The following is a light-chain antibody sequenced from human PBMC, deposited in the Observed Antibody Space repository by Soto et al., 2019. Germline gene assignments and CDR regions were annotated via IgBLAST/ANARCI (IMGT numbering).Light chain of an antibody. Sequence: EVVMTQSPATLSVSPGERATLSCRASQSVTTNMAWYQQKPGQAPRLLIYGASTRATGIPARFSGSGSGSDFTLTISSLHSEDFAVYYCQQYNNWPPWTFGQGIKVDIK. CDR2: GAS. CDR1: QSVTTN. CDR3: QQYNNWPPWT. J-gene: IGKJ1*01. V-gene: IGKV3-15*01.